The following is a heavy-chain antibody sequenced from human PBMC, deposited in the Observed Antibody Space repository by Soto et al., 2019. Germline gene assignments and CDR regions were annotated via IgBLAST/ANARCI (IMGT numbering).Heavy chain of an antibody. CDR1: GGSISSGRYY. CDR3: AKDRQPDGRWTIDS. V-gene: IGHV4-31*03. Sequence: SETLSQTCIVAGGSISSGRYYWSWNRQHPGTGLEWIGYIYYSGSTYYNPSPKSRVTISVDTSKNQFSLKLNSVTAEDTAIHYCAKDRQPDGRWTIDSWGQGAQVTVSS. CDR2: IYYSGST. D-gene: IGHD1-1*01. J-gene: IGHJ4*02.